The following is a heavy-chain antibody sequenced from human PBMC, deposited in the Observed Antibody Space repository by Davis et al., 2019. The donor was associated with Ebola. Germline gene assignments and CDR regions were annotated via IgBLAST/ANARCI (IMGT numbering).Heavy chain of an antibody. V-gene: IGHV3-33*01. CDR2: IWYDGSNK. Sequence: GGSLRLSCAASGFTFSSYGMHWVRQAPGKGLEWVAVIWYDGSNKYYADSVKGRFTISRDNSKNTLYLQMNSLRDEDTAVYYCARAMTTVTTSWFDPWGQGTLVTVSS. CDR3: ARAMTTVTTSWFDP. D-gene: IGHD4-17*01. J-gene: IGHJ5*02. CDR1: GFTFSSYG.